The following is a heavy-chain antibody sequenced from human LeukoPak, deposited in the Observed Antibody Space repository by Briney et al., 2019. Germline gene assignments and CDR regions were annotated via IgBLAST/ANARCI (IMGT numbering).Heavy chain of an antibody. Sequence: GGSLRLSCAVSGLTFSSYSMNWVRQAPGMGLERVANIKADGSGKYYVDSVRGRFSISRDNAKNSLYLELNSLRAEDTGVYFCARDRGWQQFDYWGQGTLVTVSS. CDR1: GLTFSSYS. CDR2: IKADGSGK. V-gene: IGHV3-7*01. D-gene: IGHD5-24*01. J-gene: IGHJ4*01. CDR3: ARDRGWQQFDY.